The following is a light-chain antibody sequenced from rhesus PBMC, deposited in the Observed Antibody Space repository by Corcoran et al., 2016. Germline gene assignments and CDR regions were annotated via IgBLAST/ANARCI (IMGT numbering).Light chain of an antibody. CDR3: QHYYDHPPT. CDR1: QNIYSH. Sequence: DIQMTQSPSALSASVGDRVTIYCRASQNIYSHLAWYKQKPGKAHKLLIYSATGMQTEIPSRLSGSGSGTDFTTTISILQPADSVAYFFQHYYDHPPTFGQGTRVEI. V-gene: IGKV1-44*03. J-gene: IGKJ1*01. CDR2: SAT.